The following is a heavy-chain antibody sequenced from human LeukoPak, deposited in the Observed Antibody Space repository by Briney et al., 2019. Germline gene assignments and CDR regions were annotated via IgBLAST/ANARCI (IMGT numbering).Heavy chain of an antibody. CDR1: GFTFSSYS. CDR2: ISSSSSYI. V-gene: IGHV3-21*01. CDR3: ARDRDYYDSSGYFTSPFDY. D-gene: IGHD3-22*01. J-gene: IGHJ4*02. Sequence: PGGSLRLSCAASGFTFSSYSMNWVRQAPGKGLEWVSSISSSSSYIYYADSVKGRSTISRDNAKNSLYLQMNSLRAEDTAVYYCARDRDYYDSSGYFTSPFDYWGQGTLVTVSS.